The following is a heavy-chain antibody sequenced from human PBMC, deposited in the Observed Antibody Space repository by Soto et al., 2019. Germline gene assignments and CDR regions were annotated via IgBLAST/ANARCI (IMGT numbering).Heavy chain of an antibody. CDR2: IYYSGST. J-gene: IGHJ5*02. D-gene: IGHD2-2*01. V-gene: IGHV4-39*01. CDR1: GGSISSSSYY. CDR3: ARALLGYCSSTSCTSRRFDP. Sequence: SETLSLTCTVSGGSISSSSYYWGWIRQPPGKGLEWIGSIYYSGSTYYNPSLKSRVTISVDTSKNQFSLKLSSVTAADTAVYYCARALLGYCSSTSCTSRRFDPWGQGTLVTVSS.